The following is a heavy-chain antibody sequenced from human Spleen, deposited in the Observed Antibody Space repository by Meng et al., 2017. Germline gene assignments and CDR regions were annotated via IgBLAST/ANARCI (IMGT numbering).Heavy chain of an antibody. CDR1: GGTFSSYA. J-gene: IGHJ6*02. V-gene: IGHV1-69*13. D-gene: IGHD3-10*01. Sequence: SVKVSCKASGGTFSSYAISWVRQAPGQGLEWMGGIIPIFGTANYAQKFQGRVTITADESTSTAYMELSSLRSEDTAVYYCAFVIGLLPMVRSNYYYYGMDVWGQGTTVTVSS. CDR3: AFVIGLLPMVRSNYYYYGMDV. CDR2: IIPIFGTA.